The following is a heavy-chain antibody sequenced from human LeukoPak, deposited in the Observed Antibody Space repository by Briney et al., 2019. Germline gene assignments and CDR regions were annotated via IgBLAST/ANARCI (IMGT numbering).Heavy chain of an antibody. CDR1: GGSISSGGYY. J-gene: IGHJ5*02. Sequence: SETLSLTCTVSGGSISSGGYYWSWIRQHPGKGLEWIGYIYYSGSTNYNPSLKSRVTISVDTSKNQFSLKLSSVTAADTAVYYCARAVEMATIPWFDPWGQGTLVTVSS. D-gene: IGHD5-24*01. CDR2: IYYSGST. CDR3: ARAVEMATIPWFDP. V-gene: IGHV4-61*08.